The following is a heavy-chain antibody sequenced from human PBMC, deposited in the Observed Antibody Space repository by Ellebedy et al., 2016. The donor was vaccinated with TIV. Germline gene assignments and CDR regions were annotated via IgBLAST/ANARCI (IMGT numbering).Heavy chain of an antibody. J-gene: IGHJ4*02. CDR1: GFTFSSFA. D-gene: IGHD3-22*01. CDR3: GTPSRMADGGRGYYAH. V-gene: IGHV3-23*01. Sequence: PGGSLRLSCAASGFTFSSFAMSWVRQAPGKGLEWVSAISGDATATYYTDSVRGRFTISRDNIRTTLYLQMNSLRDEDTAVYYCGTPSRMADGGRGYYAHWGQGTLVTVSS. CDR2: ISGDATAT.